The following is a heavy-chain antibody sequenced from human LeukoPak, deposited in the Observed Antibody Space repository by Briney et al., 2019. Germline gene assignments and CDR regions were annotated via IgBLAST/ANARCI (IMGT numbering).Heavy chain of an antibody. CDR1: AFTFSSYW. CDR3: ARGSDCSGGSRYSYWYFDL. Sequence: GGSLRLSCAASAFTFSSYWMHWVRQAPGKGLVWVSRINSDGSSTSYADSVKGRFTISRDNAKNTLYLQMNSLRAEDTAMYYCARGSDCSGGSRYSYWYFDLWGRGTLVTVSS. J-gene: IGHJ2*01. D-gene: IGHD2-15*01. CDR2: INSDGSST. V-gene: IGHV3-74*01.